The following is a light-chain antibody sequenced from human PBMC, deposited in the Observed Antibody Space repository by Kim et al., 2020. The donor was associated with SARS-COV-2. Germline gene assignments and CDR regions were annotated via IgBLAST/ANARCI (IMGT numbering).Light chain of an antibody. CDR1: HTVIGPYTY. V-gene: IGLV2-14*03. CDR2: AVS. J-gene: IGLJ2*01. CDR3: SSYTSGSTL. Sequence: PRHSITISCAGTHTVIGPYTYVSWYQQHPGQAPRLLIYAVSNRPSGVSNRFSGSKSGNTASLAISGLQTEDEAHYYCSSYTSGSTLFGGGTKVTVL.